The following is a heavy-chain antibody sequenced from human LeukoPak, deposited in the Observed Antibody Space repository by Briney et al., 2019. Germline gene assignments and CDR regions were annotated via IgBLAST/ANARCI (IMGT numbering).Heavy chain of an antibody. CDR1: GFTFSTYA. Sequence: PGGSLRLSCAAPGFTFSTYAMSSVRQAPRKRLEWVSAISGSGGRTYYADSVKGRVTISRDNSRNTLFMHMNSLRAEGTPVYYCAEDTTWIQLWLTWGQGTLVTVSS. CDR3: AEDTTWIQLWLT. CDR2: ISGSGGRT. D-gene: IGHD5-18*01. J-gene: IGHJ4*02. V-gene: IGHV3-23*01.